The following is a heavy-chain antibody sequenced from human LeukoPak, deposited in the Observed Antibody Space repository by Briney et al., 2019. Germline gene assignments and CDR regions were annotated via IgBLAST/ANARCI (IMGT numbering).Heavy chain of an antibody. Sequence: ASVKVSCKASGYTFTGYYMHWVRQAPGQGLEWMGWINPNSGGTNYAQKFRGRVTMTRDTSISAAYMELSRLRSDDTAVYYCARDPAGGSQLTCYYDSSGYPFWGQGTLVTVSS. CDR1: GYTFTGYY. CDR2: INPNSGGT. J-gene: IGHJ4*02. CDR3: ARDPAGGSQLTCYYDSSGYPF. V-gene: IGHV1-2*02. D-gene: IGHD3-22*01.